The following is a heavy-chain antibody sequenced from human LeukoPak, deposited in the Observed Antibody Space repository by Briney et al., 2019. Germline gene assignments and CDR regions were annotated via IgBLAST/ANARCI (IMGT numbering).Heavy chain of an antibody. Sequence: GESLKISCKGSGYSFTNYWIAWVRQMPGKGLEWMGIIYPGDSDTKYSPSFQGQVTISADKSISTAYLQWSSLKASDTAMYYCARRGAYDSSGYPDAFDIWGQGTMVTVSS. CDR3: ARRGAYDSSGYPDAFDI. V-gene: IGHV5-51*01. CDR2: IYPGDSDT. D-gene: IGHD3-22*01. CDR1: GYSFTNYW. J-gene: IGHJ3*02.